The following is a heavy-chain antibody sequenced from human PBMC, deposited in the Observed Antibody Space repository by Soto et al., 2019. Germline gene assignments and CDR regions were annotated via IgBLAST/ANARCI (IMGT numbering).Heavy chain of an antibody. J-gene: IGHJ4*02. CDR3: ARDRESDSSGYLDY. CDR2: ISYDGSNK. CDR1: GFTFSSYA. Sequence: GGSLRLSCAASGFTFSSYAMHWVRQAPGKGLEWVAVISYDGSNKYYAGSVKGRFTISRDNSKNTLYLQMNSLRAEDTAVYYCARDRESDSSGYLDYWGQGTLVTVSS. D-gene: IGHD3-22*01. V-gene: IGHV3-30-3*01.